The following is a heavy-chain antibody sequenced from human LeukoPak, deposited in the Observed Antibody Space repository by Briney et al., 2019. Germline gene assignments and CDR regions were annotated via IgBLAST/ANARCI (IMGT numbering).Heavy chain of an antibody. CDR2: ISYDGSNK. D-gene: IGHD1-26*01. V-gene: IGHV3-30-3*01. CDR1: GFTFSSYA. J-gene: IGHJ4*02. CDR3: ARDLSGFVVGAPFDY. Sequence: GSLRLSCAASGFTFSSYAMHWVRQAPGKGLEWVAVISYDGSNKYYADSVKGRFTISRDNAKNSLYLQMNSLRAEDTAVYYCARDLSGFVVGAPFDYWGQGTLVTVSS.